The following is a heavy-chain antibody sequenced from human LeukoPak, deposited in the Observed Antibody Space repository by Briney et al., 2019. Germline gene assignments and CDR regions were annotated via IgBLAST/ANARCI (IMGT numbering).Heavy chain of an antibody. J-gene: IGHJ4*02. Sequence: GGSLRLSCAASGFTLDDYAMHWVRQAPGKGLEWVSGISWNSGSIGYADSVKGRFTNSRDNAKNSLYLQMNSLRAEDMALYYCAKGTEYSSSSWPDYWGQGTLVTVSS. CDR3: AKGTEYSSSSWPDY. CDR2: ISWNSGSI. V-gene: IGHV3-9*03. CDR1: GFTLDDYA. D-gene: IGHD6-6*01.